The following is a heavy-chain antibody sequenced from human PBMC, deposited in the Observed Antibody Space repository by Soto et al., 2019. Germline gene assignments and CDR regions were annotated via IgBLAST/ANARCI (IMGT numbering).Heavy chain of an antibody. Sequence: QITSTESGPTLVKPTQTLTLTCTFSGFSLSSSRVGVAWIRQPPGKALEWLAVIYWDGDKRYSPSLRSRLTITKDTSTNQVVLTMPNVDPVDTATYFCAHLMITYGGVVADDAFDFWGQGTMVTISS. CDR1: GFSLSSSRVG. V-gene: IGHV2-5*02. D-gene: IGHD3-16*02. CDR2: IYWDGDK. J-gene: IGHJ3*01. CDR3: AHLMITYGGVVADDAFDF.